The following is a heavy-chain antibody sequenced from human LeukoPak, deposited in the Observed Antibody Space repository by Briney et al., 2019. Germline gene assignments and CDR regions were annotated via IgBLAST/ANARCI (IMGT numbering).Heavy chain of an antibody. CDR2: IYYSGST. J-gene: IGHJ3*02. CDR3: ATGYSSGWYGNDAFDI. CDR1: GGSFSGYY. Sequence: SETLSLTRAVYGGSFSGYYWSWIRQPPGKGLEWIGYIYYSGSTNYNPSLKSRVTISVDTSKNQFSLKLSSVTAADTAVYYCATGYSSGWYGNDAFDIWGQGTMVTVSS. D-gene: IGHD6-19*01. V-gene: IGHV4-59*01.